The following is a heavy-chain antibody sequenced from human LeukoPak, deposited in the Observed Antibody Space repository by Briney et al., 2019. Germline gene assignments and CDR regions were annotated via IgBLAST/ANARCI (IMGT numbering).Heavy chain of an antibody. V-gene: IGHV3-23*01. CDR3: AKDRSCTGSSCNVGS. Sequence: GGSLRLSCAASGFTFSAYAMSWVRQAPGKGLEWVSVISGNGDTTYYADSVKGRFTVSRDNSKNTLYLQMNSLRAEDTAVYYCAKDRSCTGSSCNVGSWGQGTMVTVSS. CDR2: ISGNGDTT. CDR1: GFTFSAYA. J-gene: IGHJ3*01. D-gene: IGHD2-2*01.